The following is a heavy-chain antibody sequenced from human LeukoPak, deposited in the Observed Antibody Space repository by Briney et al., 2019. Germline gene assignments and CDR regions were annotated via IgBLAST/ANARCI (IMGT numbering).Heavy chain of an antibody. V-gene: IGHV3-30*03. CDR1: GFTFSNYG. D-gene: IGHD6-6*01. CDR3: ARDSEYSNNAFDY. CDR2: ISYNGRNK. Sequence: PGRSLRLSCAVSGFTFSNYGMHWVRQAPGKGLEWVAVISYNGRNKHYADSVKGRFTISRDNSKNTLDLQMNSLRADDTAVYYCARDSEYSNNAFDYWGQGTLVTVSS. J-gene: IGHJ4*02.